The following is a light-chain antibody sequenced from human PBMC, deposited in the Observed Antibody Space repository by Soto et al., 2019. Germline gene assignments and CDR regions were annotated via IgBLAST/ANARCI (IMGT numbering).Light chain of an antibody. CDR3: QQYGSSPYT. CDR2: GAS. CDR1: QSVSSNY. J-gene: IGKJ2*01. Sequence: EIVLTQSPGTLSLSPGERATLSCRASQSVSSNYLAWYQQKPGQAPRLLIYGASSRATGIPDRFSGSGSGTDFTLTISRLVPEDSAVYCCQQYGSSPYTFGPGTTVEIK. V-gene: IGKV3-20*01.